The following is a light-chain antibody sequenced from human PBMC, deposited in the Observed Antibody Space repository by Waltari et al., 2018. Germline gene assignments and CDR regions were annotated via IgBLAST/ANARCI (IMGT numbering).Light chain of an antibody. V-gene: IGLV1-36*01. CDR3: ATWDDSLSGVV. CDR1: SSNIGSNA. J-gene: IGLJ3*02. CDR2: YDD. Sequence: QSVLTKPPSVSEAPRQRVTISCSGSSSNIGSNAVNWDQQLPGKAPKLLIYYDDLLPSGVTVRFSGSTSGTSAALASWCLQAEDEAHDYCATWDDSLSGVVFGGGTKLTVL.